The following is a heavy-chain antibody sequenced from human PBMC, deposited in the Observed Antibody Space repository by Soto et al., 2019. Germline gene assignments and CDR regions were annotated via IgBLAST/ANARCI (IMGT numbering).Heavy chain of an antibody. CDR2: ISYSGST. V-gene: IGHV4-59*01. D-gene: IGHD3-3*01. Sequence: PXXTLSLTFTVSGSSISTYYWSWIPQPPGKGLEWIGYISYSGSTNYNPSLKSRVTISVDTSKNQFSLKLSSVTAPDTAVYYCAKVYDFWSGYYYFDYWGQGTLVTVSS. CDR1: GSSISTYY. CDR3: AKVYDFWSGYYYFDY. J-gene: IGHJ4*02.